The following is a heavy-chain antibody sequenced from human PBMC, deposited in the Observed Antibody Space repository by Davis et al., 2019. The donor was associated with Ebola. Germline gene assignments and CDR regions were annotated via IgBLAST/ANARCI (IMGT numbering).Heavy chain of an antibody. CDR3: ARATLSLESIVFLGNAFDI. CDR1: GNTISTYT. J-gene: IGHJ3*02. Sequence: AASVKVSCKASGNTISTYTIDWVRQAPGQGLEWMGGIIPLFGTTNYAQKFRGRVTMTRENSMSTAYMELSSLRSEDTAVYYCARATLSLESIVFLGNAFDIWGQGTMVTVSS. V-gene: IGHV1-69*05. D-gene: IGHD3-3*01. CDR2: IIPLFGTT.